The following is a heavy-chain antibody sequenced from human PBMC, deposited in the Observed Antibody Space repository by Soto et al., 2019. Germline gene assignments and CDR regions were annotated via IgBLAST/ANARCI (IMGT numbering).Heavy chain of an antibody. CDR2: ISYTGST. J-gene: IGHJ4*02. D-gene: IGHD5-12*01. CDR1: GGSITTSY. CDR3: ATCLEMATFGIFDF. Sequence: PSETLSLTCTVSGGSITTSYWNWIRQPPGKGLEWIGYISYTGSTTQNPSPKSRVTISVDASQNRLSLKLSSVTAAETAVYYCATCLEMATFGIFDFWGPGTLVTVTS. V-gene: IGHV4-59*01.